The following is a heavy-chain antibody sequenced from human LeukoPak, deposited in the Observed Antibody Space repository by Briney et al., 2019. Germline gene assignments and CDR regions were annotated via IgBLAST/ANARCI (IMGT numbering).Heavy chain of an antibody. CDR2: IYSSGST. J-gene: IGHJ4*02. CDR3: ARNYDNSGYTAFGY. V-gene: IGHV4-59*01. Sequence: SQTLSLTCSVSGCSISSYYWSWIRPSPGKGLEWIGHIYSSGSTNYNPSLKSRVTTSIDTSKNQFSLKLSSVTAADTALYYCARNYDNSGYTAFGYWGRGTLVTVSS. D-gene: IGHD3-22*01. CDR1: GCSISSYY.